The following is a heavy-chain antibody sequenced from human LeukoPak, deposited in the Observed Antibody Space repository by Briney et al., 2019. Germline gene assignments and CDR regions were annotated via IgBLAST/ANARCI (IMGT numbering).Heavy chain of an antibody. D-gene: IGHD6-19*01. CDR3: ARVPRGSSGWYDYGMDV. CDR1: GGSFSGYY. V-gene: IGHV4-34*01. J-gene: IGHJ6*04. Sequence: SETLSLTCAVYGGSFSGYYWSWIRQPPGKGLEWIGEINHSGSTNYNPSLKSRVTISVDTSKNQFSLKLSSVTAADTAVYYCARVPRGSSGWYDYGMDVWGKGTMVTVSS. CDR2: INHSGST.